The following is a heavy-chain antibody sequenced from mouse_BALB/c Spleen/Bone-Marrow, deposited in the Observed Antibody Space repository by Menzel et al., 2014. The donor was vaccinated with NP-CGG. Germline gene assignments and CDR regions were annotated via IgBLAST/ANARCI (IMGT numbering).Heavy chain of an antibody. Sequence: EVKVEESGGGLVQPGGSMKLSCFASGFTFSNHWMNWVRQSPEKGLEWVAEIRLKSNNYATHYAESVKGRFTISRDDSKSSVYLQMNNLRAEDTGIYFCTTGFAYWGQGTLVTVSA. V-gene: IGHV6-6*02. J-gene: IGHJ3*01. CDR2: IRLKSNNYAT. CDR1: GFTFSNHW. CDR3: TTGFAY.